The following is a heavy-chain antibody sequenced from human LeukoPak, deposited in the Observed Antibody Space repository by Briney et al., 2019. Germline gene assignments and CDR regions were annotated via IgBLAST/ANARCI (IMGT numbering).Heavy chain of an antibody. D-gene: IGHD3-9*01. V-gene: IGHV1-24*01. CDR3: ATISTISNLNYFDY. CDR1: GYTLTELS. Sequence: ASVKVSCKVSGYTLTELSMHWVRQAPGKGLEWMGGFDPEDGETIYAQKFQGRVTMTEDTSTDTAYMELSSLRSEDTAAYYCATISTISNLNYFDYWGQGTLVTVSS. CDR2: FDPEDGET. J-gene: IGHJ4*02.